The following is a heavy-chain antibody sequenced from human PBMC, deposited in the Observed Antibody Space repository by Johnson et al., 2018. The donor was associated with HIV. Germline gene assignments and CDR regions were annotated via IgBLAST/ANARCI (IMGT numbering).Heavy chain of an antibody. CDR2: INWHGGSI. V-gene: IGHV3-20*04. CDR1: GFIIDDYG. Sequence: VQLVESGGGVVRPGGSLRLSCSASGFIIDDYGMSWVRQAPGKGLEWVSGINWHGGSIGYADSVKGRLTISRDNSKNKLYLQMNSLRAEDTAVYYCAREAHYYDSSGLKRGAFDIWGQGTMVTVSS. J-gene: IGHJ3*02. CDR3: AREAHYYDSSGLKRGAFDI. D-gene: IGHD3-22*01.